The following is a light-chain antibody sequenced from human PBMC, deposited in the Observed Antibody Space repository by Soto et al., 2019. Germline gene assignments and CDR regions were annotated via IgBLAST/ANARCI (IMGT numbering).Light chain of an antibody. J-gene: IGKJ1*01. V-gene: IGKV3-20*01. CDR3: QQYGSSPRT. CDR1: QSVSSSY. CDR2: GAS. Sequence: IVLTQPPGPLSLSPGERATLSCMASQSVSSSYLAWYRQKPGQAPRILIYGASSRATGIPDRFSGSGSGTDFTLTISRLEPEDVAVYYCQQYGSSPRTLGQGTKVDIK.